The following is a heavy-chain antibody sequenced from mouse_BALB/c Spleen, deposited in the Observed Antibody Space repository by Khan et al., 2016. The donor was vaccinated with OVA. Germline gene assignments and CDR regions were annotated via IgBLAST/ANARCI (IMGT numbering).Heavy chain of an antibody. D-gene: IGHD2-12*01. CDR1: RFTISSYG. CDR2: IDSIGGST. Sequence: EVELVESGGGIVQPGGSLKRSCEASRFTISSYGMSSVRQTQDKRLELVATIDSIGGSTDYQDSVKGRFTISGDNAKNALYLQMRSLKSEDTAMYYCARSAIWGQGTLLTVSS. CDR3: ARSAI. J-gene: IGHJ2*01. V-gene: IGHV5-6-3*01.